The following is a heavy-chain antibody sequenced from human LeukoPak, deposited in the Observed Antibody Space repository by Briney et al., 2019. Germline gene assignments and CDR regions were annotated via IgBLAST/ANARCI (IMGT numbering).Heavy chain of an antibody. CDR3: AKGGYYYDSSGYYPRRFDY. Sequence: GGSLRLSCAASGFTFDDYAMHWVRQAPGKGLEWVSGFSWNSGSIGYADSVKGRFTISRDNAKNSLYLQMNSLRAEETALYYCAKGGYYYDSSGYYPRRFDYWGQGTLVTVSS. CDR2: FSWNSGSI. CDR1: GFTFDDYA. J-gene: IGHJ4*02. D-gene: IGHD3-22*01. V-gene: IGHV3-9*01.